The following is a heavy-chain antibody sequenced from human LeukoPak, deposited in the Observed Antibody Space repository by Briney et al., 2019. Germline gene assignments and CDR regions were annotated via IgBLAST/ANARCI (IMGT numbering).Heavy chain of an antibody. V-gene: IGHV4-30-2*02. CDR3: ARQRGDFWSTYYGIDS. CDR1: GASISSGGYS. Sequence: PSETLSLTCAVSGASISSGGYSWSWIRQPPGKGLEWIGYIYQSGSTYYNPSLKSRVTISVDTSKNQFSLKLSSVTAADTAVYYCARQRGDFWSTYYGIDSWGRGTLVTVSS. CDR2: IYQSGST. D-gene: IGHD3-3*01. J-gene: IGHJ4*02.